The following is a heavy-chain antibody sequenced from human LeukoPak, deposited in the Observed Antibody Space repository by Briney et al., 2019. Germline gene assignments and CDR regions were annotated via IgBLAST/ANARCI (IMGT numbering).Heavy chain of an antibody. CDR1: GGSISSSNW. V-gene: IGHV4-4*02. J-gene: IGHJ3*02. D-gene: IGHD3-22*01. CDR2: IYHSGSI. CDR3: ARSHSSGYSVMDAFDI. Sequence: SGTLSLTCAVSGGSISSSNWWSWVRQPPGKGLEWIGEIYHSGSINYNPPLKSRVTISVDKSKNQFSLKLSSVTAADTAVYYCARSHSSGYSVMDAFDIWGQGTMVTVSS.